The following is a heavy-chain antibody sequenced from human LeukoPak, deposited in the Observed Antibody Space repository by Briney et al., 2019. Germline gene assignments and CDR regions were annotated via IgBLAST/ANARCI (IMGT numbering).Heavy chain of an antibody. Sequence: PGGSLRLSCAASGFTFSSYGMHWVRQAPGKGLEWVAVISYDGSNKYYADSVKGRFTISRDNSKNTLYLQMNSLRAEDTAVYYCTTRGFPLDYWGQGTLVTVSS. CDR2: ISYDGSNK. CDR1: GFTFSSYG. CDR3: TTRGFPLDY. D-gene: IGHD3-10*01. V-gene: IGHV3-30*03. J-gene: IGHJ4*02.